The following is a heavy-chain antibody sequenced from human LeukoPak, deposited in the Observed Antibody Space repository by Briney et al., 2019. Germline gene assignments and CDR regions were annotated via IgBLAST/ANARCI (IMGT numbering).Heavy chain of an antibody. Sequence: SVKVSCKASGGTFSSYAISWVRQAPGQGLEWMGGITPIFGTANYAQKFQGRVTITTDESTSTAYMELSSLRSEDTAVYYCARGAARLDAFDIWGQGTMVTVSS. CDR1: GGTFSSYA. CDR3: ARGAARLDAFDI. D-gene: IGHD6-6*01. V-gene: IGHV1-69*05. J-gene: IGHJ3*02. CDR2: ITPIFGTA.